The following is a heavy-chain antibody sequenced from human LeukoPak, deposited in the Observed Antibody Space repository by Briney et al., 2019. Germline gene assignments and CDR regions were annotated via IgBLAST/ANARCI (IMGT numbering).Heavy chain of an antibody. D-gene: IGHD4-17*01. V-gene: IGHV7-4-1*02. CDR2: INTNTGNP. J-gene: IGHJ4*02. CDR3: SRDYGDYAFGY. Sequence: ASVKVSCKASGYTFTSYAMNWVRQAPGQGLEWMGWINTNTGNPTYPQGFTGRFVFSSHPSSSRAFLQISSLKAEATSVYYFSRDYGDYAFGYWGQGTLVTVPS. CDR1: GYTFTSYA.